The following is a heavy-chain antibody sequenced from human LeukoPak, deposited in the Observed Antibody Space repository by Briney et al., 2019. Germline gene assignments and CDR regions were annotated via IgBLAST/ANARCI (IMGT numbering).Heavy chain of an antibody. Sequence: PGGSLRLSCATSGFTFSNYAVSWVRQAPGKGLEWVGRIKSKTDGGTTDYAAPVKGRFSISRDDSKNTLYLQMNSLKSEDTAVYYCQGGRFWGQGTLVTVSS. CDR2: IKSKTDGGTT. D-gene: IGHD1-26*01. J-gene: IGHJ4*02. CDR3: QGGRF. V-gene: IGHV3-15*01. CDR1: GFTFSNYA.